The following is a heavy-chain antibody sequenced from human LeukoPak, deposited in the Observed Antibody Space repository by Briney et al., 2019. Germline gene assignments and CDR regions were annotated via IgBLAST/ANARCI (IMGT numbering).Heavy chain of an antibody. D-gene: IGHD1-7*01. CDR3: ARAPITGTTG. CDR1: GFTFSSYS. Sequence: PGGCLRLSCAASGFTFSSYSMNWVRQAPGKGLEWVSSISSSSSYIYYADSVKGRFTISRDNAKNSLYLQMNSLRAEDTAVYYCARAPITGTTGWGQGTLVTVSS. V-gene: IGHV3-21*01. J-gene: IGHJ4*02. CDR2: ISSSSSYI.